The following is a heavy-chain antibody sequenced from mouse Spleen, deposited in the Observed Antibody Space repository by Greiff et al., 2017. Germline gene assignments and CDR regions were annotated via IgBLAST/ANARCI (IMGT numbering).Heavy chain of an antibody. Sequence: VQLVESGPELVKPGASVKMSCKASGYTFTDYVISWVKQRTGQGLEWIGEIYPGSGSTYYNEKFKGKATLTADKSSNTAYMQLSSLTSEDSAVYFCARGGHLLWFRRGYFDYWGQGTTLTVSS. D-gene: IGHD2-2*01. CDR1: GYTFTDYV. V-gene: IGHV1-77*01. CDR3: ARGGHLLWFRRGYFDY. CDR2: IYPGSGST. J-gene: IGHJ2*01.